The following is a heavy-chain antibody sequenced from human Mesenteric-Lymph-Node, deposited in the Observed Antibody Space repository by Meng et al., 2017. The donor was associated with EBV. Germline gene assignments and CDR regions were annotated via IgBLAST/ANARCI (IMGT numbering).Heavy chain of an antibody. CDR2: IYWDDDK. J-gene: IGHJ5*02. Sequence: LKGSGPRLLKPKQHITLSCPFSGFPLTTSGVVVGWIRQPPRKALEWLALIYWDDDKRYSSSLESRLTITQDTSKNQVVLTMTNMAPVDTATYYCAHSPLYQYDPRWFHPWGPGTLVTVSS. D-gene: IGHD3-22*01. V-gene: IGHV2-5*02. CDR1: GFPLTTSGVV. CDR3: AHSPLYQYDPRWFHP.